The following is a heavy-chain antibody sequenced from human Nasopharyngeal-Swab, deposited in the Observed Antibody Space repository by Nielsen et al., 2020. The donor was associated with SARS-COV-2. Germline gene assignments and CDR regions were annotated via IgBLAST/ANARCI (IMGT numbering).Heavy chain of an antibody. V-gene: IGHV3-30*18. D-gene: IGHD2-15*01. CDR3: AKDERCSGGSCYYLYPYNWFDP. J-gene: IGHJ5*02. CDR1: GFTFSSYG. CDR2: ISYDGSNK. Sequence: GESLKISCAASGFTFSSYGMHWVRQAPGKGLEWVAVISYDGSNKYYADSVKGRFTISRHNSNNTLYLQMNSLRAEDTAVYYCAKDERCSGGSCYYLYPYNWFDPWGQGTLVTVSS.